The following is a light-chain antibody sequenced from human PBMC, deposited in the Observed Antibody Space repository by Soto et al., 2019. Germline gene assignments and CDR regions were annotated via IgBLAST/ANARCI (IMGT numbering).Light chain of an antibody. V-gene: IGLV2-8*01. CDR1: SSDVGGYNY. CDR2: EVS. CDR3: SSAVGNDLGV. J-gene: IGLJ2*01. Sequence: QSALTQPPSASGSPGQSVTISCTGTSSDVGGYNYVSWYQQHPGKAPKLMIYEVSKRPSGVPDRFSGSKSGNTASLTVSGLQAEDEADYYCSSAVGNDLGVFGGGTKLTVL.